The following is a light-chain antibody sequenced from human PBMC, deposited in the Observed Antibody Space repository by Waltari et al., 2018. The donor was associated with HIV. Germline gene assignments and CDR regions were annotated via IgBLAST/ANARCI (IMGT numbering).Light chain of an antibody. J-gene: IGLJ1*01. CDR1: KLGDKY. V-gene: IGLV3-1*01. CDR3: QTWDSSTSLV. Sequence: SYELTQPPSVSVSPGQTARITCSGDKLGDKYACWYQQKPGQSPVLVIYQDSKRPSGIPERFSGSNSGNTATLTISGTQAMDEADYYCQTWDSSTSLVFGTGTKVTVL. CDR2: QDS.